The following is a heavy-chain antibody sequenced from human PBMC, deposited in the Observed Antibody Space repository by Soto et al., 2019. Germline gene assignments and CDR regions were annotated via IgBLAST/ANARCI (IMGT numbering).Heavy chain of an antibody. V-gene: IGHV3-9*01. CDR1: GFNFDDYA. CDR3: AKDQLGGAVDVTFFDP. CDR2: ITWNSGNL. D-gene: IGHD6-19*01. J-gene: IGHJ5*02. Sequence: GGSLRLSCAASGFNFDDYAMHRVRQAPGKGLEWVSGITWNSGNLGYADSVKGRFSIARDNARNSLYLQMNSLRPGDTAIYCCAKDQLGGAVDVTFFDPWGQGALVNVSS.